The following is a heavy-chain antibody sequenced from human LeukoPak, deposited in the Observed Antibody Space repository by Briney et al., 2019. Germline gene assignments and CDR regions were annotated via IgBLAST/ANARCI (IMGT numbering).Heavy chain of an antibody. CDR2: INHSGST. CDR1: GGSFSSYY. D-gene: IGHD2-2*01. Sequence: PSETLSLTCAVYGGSFSSYYWSWIRQPPGKGLEWIGEINHSGSTNYIPSLKSRVTISVDTSKNQFSLKLSSVTAADTAVYYCARGYVGTQRKHTSGSTSCCWGQGTLVTVSS. V-gene: IGHV4-34*01. CDR3: ARGYVGTQRKHTSGSTSCC. J-gene: IGHJ4*02.